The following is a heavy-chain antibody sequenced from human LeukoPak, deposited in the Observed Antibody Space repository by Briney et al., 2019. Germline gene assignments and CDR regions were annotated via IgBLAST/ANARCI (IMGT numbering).Heavy chain of an antibody. Sequence: SETLSLTCTVSCGPISNSSYYWGWIRQPPGKGLEWIGSIYYSGSTYYNPSLKSRVTISVDTSKNQFSLKLSSVTAADTAVYYCARLDYGDYYSDYWGQGTLVTVSS. D-gene: IGHD4-17*01. CDR1: CGPISNSSYY. CDR3: ARLDYGDYYSDY. J-gene: IGHJ4*02. V-gene: IGHV4-39*01. CDR2: IYYSGST.